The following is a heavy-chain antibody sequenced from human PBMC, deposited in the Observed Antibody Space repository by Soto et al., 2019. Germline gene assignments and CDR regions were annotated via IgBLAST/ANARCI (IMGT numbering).Heavy chain of an antibody. Sequence: GGSLRLSCAASGFTFSSYGMHWVRQAPGKGLEWVAVIWYDGSNKYYADSVKGRFTISRDNSKNTLYLQMNSLRAEDTAVYYCARTDNIWSGYFTPDYWGQGTLVTVSS. D-gene: IGHD3-3*01. J-gene: IGHJ4*02. CDR1: GFTFSSYG. V-gene: IGHV3-33*01. CDR3: ARTDNIWSGYFTPDY. CDR2: IWYDGSNK.